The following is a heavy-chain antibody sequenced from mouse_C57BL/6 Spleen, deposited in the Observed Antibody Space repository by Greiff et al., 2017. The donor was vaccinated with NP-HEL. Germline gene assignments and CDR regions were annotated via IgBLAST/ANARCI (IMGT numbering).Heavy chain of an antibody. J-gene: IGHJ2*01. D-gene: IGHD1-1*01. CDR1: GYTFTDYY. CDR2: INPNNGGT. V-gene: IGHV1-26*01. CDR3: ARSSYYYGSSPDY. Sequence: VQLKQSGPELVKPGASVKISCKASGYTFTDYYMNWVKQSHGKSLEWIGDINPNNGGTSYNQKFKGKATLTVDKSSSTAYMELRSLTSEDSAVYYCARSSYYYGSSPDYWGQGTTLTVSS.